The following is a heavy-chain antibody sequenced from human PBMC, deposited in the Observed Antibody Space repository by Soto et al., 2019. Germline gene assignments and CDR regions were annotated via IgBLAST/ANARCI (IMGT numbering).Heavy chain of an antibody. V-gene: IGHV3-23*01. CDR3: AANPFVLRRGVVRDY. J-gene: IGHJ4*02. CDR1: GCTFSSYA. Sequence: GGSLRLSCAASGCTFSSYAMSWVRQAPGKGLEWVSAISGSGGSTYYADSVKGRFTISRDNSKNTLYLQMNSLRAEDTAVYYCAANPFVLRRGVVRDYWGQGTLVTVSS. CDR2: ISGSGGST. D-gene: IGHD3-10*01.